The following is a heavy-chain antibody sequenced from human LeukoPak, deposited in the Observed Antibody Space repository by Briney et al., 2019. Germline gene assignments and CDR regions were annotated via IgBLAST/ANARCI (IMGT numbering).Heavy chain of an antibody. Sequence: PSETLSLTCAVSGGSISSGGYSWSWIRQPPGKGLEWIGYIYHSGSTYYNPSLKSRVTISVDRSKNQFSLRLSSVTAADTAVYYCARGYFDSSGYSNPFDLWGQGALVTVSS. CDR3: ARGYFDSSGYSNPFDL. V-gene: IGHV4-30-2*01. D-gene: IGHD3-22*01. CDR1: GGSISSGGYS. CDR2: IYHSGST. J-gene: IGHJ4*02.